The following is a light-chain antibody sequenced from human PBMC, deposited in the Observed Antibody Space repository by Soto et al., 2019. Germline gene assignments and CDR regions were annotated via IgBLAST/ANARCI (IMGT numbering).Light chain of an antibody. Sequence: AIQMTQSPSSMSASVGDRVTITCRASQGIRNDLGWYQQKPGKAPKLLIYAASSLQSGVPSRFSGSGSGTDFTLTISSLQPEDFASYYCLQDYNYPYTFGQGTKLEIK. CDR1: QGIRND. CDR3: LQDYNYPYT. J-gene: IGKJ2*01. V-gene: IGKV1-6*01. CDR2: AAS.